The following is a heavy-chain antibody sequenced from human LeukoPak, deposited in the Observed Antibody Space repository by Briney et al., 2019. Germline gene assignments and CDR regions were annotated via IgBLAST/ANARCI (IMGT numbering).Heavy chain of an antibody. J-gene: IGHJ4*02. CDR1: GFPFSTYG. CDR2: IRYDGNNK. D-gene: IGHD3-22*01. CDR3: AKTLRDSSGYYAAGD. Sequence: GGSLRLSCAASGFPFSTYGMHWVRQAPGKGLEWVSFIRYDGNNKQYGDSVKGRFTISRDDSKNTLYLQMSSLRAEDTAAYYCAKTLRDSSGYYAAGDWGQGTLVTVSS. V-gene: IGHV3-30*02.